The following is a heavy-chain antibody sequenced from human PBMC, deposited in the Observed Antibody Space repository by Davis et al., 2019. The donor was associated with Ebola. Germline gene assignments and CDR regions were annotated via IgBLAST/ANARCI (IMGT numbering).Heavy chain of an antibody. V-gene: IGHV3-33*01. D-gene: IGHD3-22*01. CDR3: ARYYYDTSGYSTYFDY. CDR2: IWYDGSNK. CDR1: GFTFSSYG. Sequence: PGGSLRLSCAASGFTFSSYGMHWVRQAPGKGLEWVAVIWYDGSNKYYADSVKGRFTISRDNSKNTLYLQMNSLRAEDTAVYYCARYYYDTSGYSTYFDYWGQGTLVTVSS. J-gene: IGHJ4*02.